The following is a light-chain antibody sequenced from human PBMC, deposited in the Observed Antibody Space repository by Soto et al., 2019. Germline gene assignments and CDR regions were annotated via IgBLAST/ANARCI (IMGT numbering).Light chain of an antibody. CDR1: SSDVGGSDL. Sequence: SVLTQPASVSGSPGQSITISCTGSSSDVGGSDLVSWYQHHPGKAPKLIIYGVDNRPSGVSSRFSGSKSGNTASLTIFGLQAEDEGDYYCSSYASTGTHVIFGGGTKVTVL. CDR2: GVD. V-gene: IGLV2-14*01. CDR3: SSYASTGTHVI. J-gene: IGLJ2*01.